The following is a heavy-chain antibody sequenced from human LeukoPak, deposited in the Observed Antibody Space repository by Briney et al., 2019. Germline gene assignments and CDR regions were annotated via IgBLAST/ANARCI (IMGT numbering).Heavy chain of an antibody. J-gene: IGHJ6*03. D-gene: IGHD6-13*01. CDR2: ISYDGSNK. V-gene: IGHV3-30-3*01. CDR1: GFTFSSYA. Sequence: PGGSLRLSCAASGFTFSSYAMHWVRQAPGKGLEWVAVISYDGSNKYYADSVKGRFTISRDNSKNTLYLQMNSLRAEDTAVYYCARDRKQLVPYYYYYMDVWGKGTTVTVSS. CDR3: ARDRKQLVPYYYYYMDV.